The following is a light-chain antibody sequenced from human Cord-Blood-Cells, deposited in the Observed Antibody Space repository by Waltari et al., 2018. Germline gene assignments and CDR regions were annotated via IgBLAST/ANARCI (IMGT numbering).Light chain of an antibody. Sequence: QSALTQPPSASGSPGQSVTISCTGTSSDVGGYNYVSWYQQPPGKAPKLMIYEVSKRPSGFPDRVSGSKSGNTASLTVSGLQAEDEADYYCSSYAGSNNLGVFGGGTKLTVL. CDR2: EVS. V-gene: IGLV2-8*01. CDR1: SSDVGGYNY. CDR3: SSYAGSNNLGV. J-gene: IGLJ2*01.